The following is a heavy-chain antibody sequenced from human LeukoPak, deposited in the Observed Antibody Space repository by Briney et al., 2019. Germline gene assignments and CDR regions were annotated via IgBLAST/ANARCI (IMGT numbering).Heavy chain of an antibody. D-gene: IGHD4-17*01. Sequence: SETLSLTCTVSGSSISSYYWSWIRQPPGKGLEWIGYIYYSGSTDYNPSLKSRVTISVDTSKNQFSLKLSSVTAADTAVYYCARDDYGDFHFDYWGQGTLVTVSS. CDR2: IYYSGST. V-gene: IGHV4-59*01. CDR1: GSSISSYY. CDR3: ARDDYGDFHFDY. J-gene: IGHJ4*02.